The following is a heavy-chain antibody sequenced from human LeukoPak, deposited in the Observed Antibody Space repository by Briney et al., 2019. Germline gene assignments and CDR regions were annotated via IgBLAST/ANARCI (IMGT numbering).Heavy chain of an antibody. CDR3: AKDRVVRGVMGAGVY. D-gene: IGHD3-10*01. V-gene: IGHV1-2*02. Sequence: ASVKVSRKASGYTFTGYYMHWVRQAPGQGLEWMGWINPDSGGTNYAQKFQGRVTMTRDTSISTAYMELSRLRSDDTAVYYCAKDRVVRGVMGAGVYWGQGTLVTVSS. CDR2: INPDSGGT. J-gene: IGHJ4*02. CDR1: GYTFTGYY.